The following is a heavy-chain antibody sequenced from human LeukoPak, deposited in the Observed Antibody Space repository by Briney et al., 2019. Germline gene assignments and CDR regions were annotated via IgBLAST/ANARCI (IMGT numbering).Heavy chain of an antibody. J-gene: IGHJ5*02. D-gene: IGHD3-3*01. Sequence: PSETLSLTCTVSGGSISSYYWSWIRQPPGKGLEWIGYIYYSGSTNYNPSLKSRVTISVDTSKNQFSLKLSSVTAADTAVYYCARGILRFLEWPKLGWFDPWGQGTLVTVSS. CDR2: IYYSGST. CDR3: ARGILRFLEWPKLGWFDP. CDR1: GGSISSYY. V-gene: IGHV4-59*01.